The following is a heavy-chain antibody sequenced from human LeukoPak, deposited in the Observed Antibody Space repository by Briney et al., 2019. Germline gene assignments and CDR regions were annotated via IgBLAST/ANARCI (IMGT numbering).Heavy chain of an antibody. CDR2: IYYRGTT. J-gene: IGHJ4*02. CDR1: GGSINDYY. CDR3: AGVFSGRRPFEL. Sequence: KSSETLSLTCTVSGGSINDYYWNWLRQPPGKGLEWIGFIYYRGTTNNNPSLKSRVITSIDTSKKQFSLNLSSVTAADTAIYYCAGVFSGRRPFELWGQGILVTVSS. V-gene: IGHV4-59*03. D-gene: IGHD3-10*01.